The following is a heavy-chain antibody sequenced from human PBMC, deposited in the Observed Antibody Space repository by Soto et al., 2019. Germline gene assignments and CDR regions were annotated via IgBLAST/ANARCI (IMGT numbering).Heavy chain of an antibody. D-gene: IGHD6-13*01. CDR2: IYYSGTF. Sequence: QVQLQESGPGLVKPSQTLSLTCTVSGGTISSGDYYWSWIRKPPGKSLEWMGYIYYSGTFYYNPSLRSHVTMSIDTPLNQFSLKLFSVTAADTAVYYCARGYTVSTNGKYGMDVWGQGTTVTVSS. J-gene: IGHJ6*02. CDR3: ARGYTVSTNGKYGMDV. V-gene: IGHV4-30-4*01. CDR1: GGTISSGDYY.